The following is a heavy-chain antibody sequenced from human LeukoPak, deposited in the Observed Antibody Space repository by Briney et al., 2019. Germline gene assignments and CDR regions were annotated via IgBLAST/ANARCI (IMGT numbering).Heavy chain of an antibody. J-gene: IGHJ6*03. D-gene: IGHD3-16*01. CDR3: ARGRGNLANYYYYMDV. CDR2: ISISSSTI. V-gene: IGHV3-48*04. CDR1: GFTFSSYS. Sequence: GGSLRLSCAASGFTFSSYSMNWVRQAPGKGLEWVSFISISSSTIYYADSVKGRFTISRDNAKNSLYLQMNSLRAEGTAVYYCARGRGNLANYYYYMDVWGKGTTVTVSS.